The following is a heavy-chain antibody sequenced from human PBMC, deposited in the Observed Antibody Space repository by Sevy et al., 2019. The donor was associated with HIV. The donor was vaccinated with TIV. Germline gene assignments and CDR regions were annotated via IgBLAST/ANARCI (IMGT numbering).Heavy chain of an antibody. CDR1: GGSMSSYF. J-gene: IGHJ4*02. V-gene: IGHV4-59*01. D-gene: IGHD3-10*01. CDR2: IYYTGTT. CDR3: ARDSVLSPRVFDS. Sequence: SETLSLTCTVSGGSMSSYFWSWIRQPPGMGLVWIGYIYYTGTTNYNPSLKSRLTMSLDTSKNRFSLKLTAVTAADTAVYYCARDSVLSPRVFDSWGQGTLVTVSS.